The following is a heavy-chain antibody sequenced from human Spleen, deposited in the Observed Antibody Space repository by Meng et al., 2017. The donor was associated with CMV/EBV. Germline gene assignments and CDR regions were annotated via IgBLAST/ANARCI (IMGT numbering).Heavy chain of an antibody. CDR1: GFTFSSYA. J-gene: IGHJ4*02. Sequence: GGSLRLSCAASGFTFSSYAMSWVRQAPGKGLEWVSAISGSGGSTYYADSVKGRFTISRDNAKNTLYLQMNNLRAEDTAVYYCAKYSAVGERLYYFDYWGQGTLVTVSS. V-gene: IGHV3-23*01. D-gene: IGHD2-21*01. CDR3: AKYSAVGERLYYFDY. CDR2: ISGSGGST.